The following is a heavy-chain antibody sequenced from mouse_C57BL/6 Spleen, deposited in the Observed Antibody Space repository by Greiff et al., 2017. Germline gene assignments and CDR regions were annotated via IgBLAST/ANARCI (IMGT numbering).Heavy chain of an antibody. Sequence: LQQPGAELVRPGSSVKLSCKASGYTFTSYWMHWVKQRPIQGLEWIGNIDPSDSETHYNQKFKDKATLTVDKSSSTAYMQLSSLTSEDSAVYYCAREGLYYGSSSFDYWGQGTTLTVSS. CDR2: IDPSDSET. V-gene: IGHV1-52*01. CDR3: AREGLYYGSSSFDY. J-gene: IGHJ2*01. CDR1: GYTFTSYW. D-gene: IGHD1-1*01.